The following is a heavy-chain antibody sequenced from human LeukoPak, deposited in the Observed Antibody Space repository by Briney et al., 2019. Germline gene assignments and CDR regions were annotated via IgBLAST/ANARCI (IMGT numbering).Heavy chain of an antibody. CDR2: IYTSGST. V-gene: IGHV4-4*09. CDR1: GGSISSYY. CDR3: ARHSLGSSWYLVAFDI. Sequence: PSETLSLTCTVSGGSISSYYGSWIRQPPGKGLEWIGYIYTSGSTNYNPSLKSRVTISVDTSKNQFSLKLSSVTAADTAVYYCARHSLGSSWYLVAFDIWGQGTMVTVSS. J-gene: IGHJ3*02. D-gene: IGHD6-13*01.